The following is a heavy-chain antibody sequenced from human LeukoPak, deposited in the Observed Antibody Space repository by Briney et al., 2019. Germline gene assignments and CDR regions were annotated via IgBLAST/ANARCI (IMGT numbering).Heavy chain of an antibody. Sequence: ASVKVSCKVSGYTLTDLSMHWVRQAPGKGLEWMGGFDPEDGETIYAQKFQGRVTMTEDTSTDPAYMELSSLRSEDTAVYYCATDLGIGWSHDYWGQGTLVTVSS. J-gene: IGHJ4*02. CDR3: ATDLGIGWSHDY. CDR1: GYTLTDLS. V-gene: IGHV1-24*01. CDR2: FDPEDGET. D-gene: IGHD6-19*01.